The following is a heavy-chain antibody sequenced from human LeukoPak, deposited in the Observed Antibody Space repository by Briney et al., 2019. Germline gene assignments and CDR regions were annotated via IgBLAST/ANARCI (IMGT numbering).Heavy chain of an antibody. CDR3: ARGYLREPFDS. J-gene: IGHJ4*02. CDR2: VYSGGST. V-gene: IGHV3-53*01. Sequence: GGSLRLSCAAFGLTVSTNYMSWARQAPGKGLEWVPVVYSGGSTHYADSVKGRFTISRDNSKNTLYLQMNRLRGEDTAVYYCARGYLREPFDSWGQGTLVIVSS. CDR1: GLTVSTNY. D-gene: IGHD1-14*01.